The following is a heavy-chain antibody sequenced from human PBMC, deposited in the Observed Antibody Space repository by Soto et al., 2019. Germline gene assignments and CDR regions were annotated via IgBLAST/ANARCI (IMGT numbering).Heavy chain of an antibody. CDR2: ISGSGGST. CDR3: AKEGNYYDSSGYYYFDY. V-gene: IGHV3-23*01. Sequence: GGSLRLSCAASGFTFSSYAMSWVRQAPGKGLEWVSAISGSGGSTYYADSVKGRFTISRDNSKNTLYLQMNSLRAEDTAVYYCAKEGNYYDSSGYYYFDYWGQGTLVIVSS. D-gene: IGHD3-22*01. J-gene: IGHJ4*02. CDR1: GFTFSSYA.